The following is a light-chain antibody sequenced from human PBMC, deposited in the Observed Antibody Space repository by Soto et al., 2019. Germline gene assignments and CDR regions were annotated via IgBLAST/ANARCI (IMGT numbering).Light chain of an antibody. Sequence: EIVMTQSPATLSVSPGERATLSCRASQSVSINLAWYQQKPGQTPRLLIHGASIRATGIPARFSGSGSGTEFTLTISSLQSEDFAVYYCQQYNNWPPFTFGQGTKLEIK. CDR2: GAS. CDR1: QSVSIN. J-gene: IGKJ2*01. CDR3: QQYNNWPPFT. V-gene: IGKV3-15*01.